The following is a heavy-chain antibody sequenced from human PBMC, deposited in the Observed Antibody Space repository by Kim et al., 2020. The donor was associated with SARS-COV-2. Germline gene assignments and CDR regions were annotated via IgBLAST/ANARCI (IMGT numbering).Heavy chain of an antibody. CDR3: ASNEFAYYYDSWFDP. CDR2: INHSGST. J-gene: IGHJ5*02. Sequence: SETLSLTCAVYGGSFSGYYWSWIRQPPGKGLEWIGEINHSGSTNYNPSLKSRVTISVDTSKNQFSLKLSSVTAADTAVYYCASNEFAYYYDSWFDPWGQGTLVTVSS. V-gene: IGHV4-34*01. CDR1: GGSFSGYY. D-gene: IGHD3-22*01.